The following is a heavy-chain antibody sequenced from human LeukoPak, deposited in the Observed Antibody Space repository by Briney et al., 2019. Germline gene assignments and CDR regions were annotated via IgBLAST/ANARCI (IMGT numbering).Heavy chain of an antibody. CDR3: TRALGAYASYFDY. Sequence: GGSLRLSFSASELIFSTYWKHLVRQVPEKGLVWVSRINNDGRSTSYADSVKGRFTISRDNAKNTLYLRLDSLADADTAVYYCTRALGAYASYFDYWGQGTLVTVSS. J-gene: IGHJ4*02. V-gene: IGHV3-74*01. CDR1: ELIFSTYW. CDR2: INNDGRST. D-gene: IGHD3-16*01.